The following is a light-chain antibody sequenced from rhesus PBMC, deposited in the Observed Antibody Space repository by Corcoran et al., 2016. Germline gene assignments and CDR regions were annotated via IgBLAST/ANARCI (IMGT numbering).Light chain of an antibody. Sequence: DIQMTQSPSSLSASVGDTVTITCRASQSISSWLDWYQQKPGKALKLLIYKAASLQSGVPSRLSGSGSVTDFTLTISSLQPEDFASYYCLQYSSSPYSFGQGTKVEIK. CDR1: QSISSW. CDR3: LQYSSSPYS. CDR2: KAA. V-gene: IGKV1-22*01. J-gene: IGKJ2*01.